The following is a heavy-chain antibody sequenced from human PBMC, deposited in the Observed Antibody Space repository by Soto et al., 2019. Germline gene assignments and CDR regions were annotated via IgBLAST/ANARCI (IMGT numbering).Heavy chain of an antibody. CDR2: ISYTGDT. Sequence: PATLSLPSSFSGSSLSTDRYFCTWIRQPPGKGVEWIAYISYTGDTNYNPSIKSRVTISIDTSRNQFPLTLTSVTAADTAVYFCERIVVGATVDLWGQGSMVTV. J-gene: IGHJ5*02. CDR3: ERIVVGATVDL. V-gene: IGHV4-61*01. D-gene: IGHD1-26*01. CDR1: GSSLSTDRYF.